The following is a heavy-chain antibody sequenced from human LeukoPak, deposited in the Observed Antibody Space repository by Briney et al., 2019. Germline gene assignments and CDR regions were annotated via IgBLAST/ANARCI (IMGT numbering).Heavy chain of an antibody. V-gene: IGHV4-61*05. J-gene: IGHJ5*02. CDR1: GGSISSTTNY. D-gene: IGHD3-10*01. CDR3: ARTGSGSYLGS. Sequence: PSETLSLTCTVSGGSISSTTNYWGWIRQPPGKGLEWIGYIYYSGSTNYNPSLKGRVTISVDTSKNQFSLWLRSVTAADTAVYYCARTGSGSYLGSWGQGTLVTVSS. CDR2: IYYSGST.